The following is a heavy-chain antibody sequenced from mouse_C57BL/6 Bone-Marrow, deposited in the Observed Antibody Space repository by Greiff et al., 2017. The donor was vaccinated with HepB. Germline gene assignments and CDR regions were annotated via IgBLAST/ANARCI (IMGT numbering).Heavy chain of an antibody. D-gene: IGHD2-4*01. V-gene: IGHV5-4*03. Sequence: DVMLVESGGGLVKPGGSLKLSCAASGFTFSSYAMSWVRQTPEKRLEWVATISDGGSYTYYPDNVKGRFTISRDNAKNNLYLQMSHLKSEDTAMYYCASFYYDYGEFAYWGQGTLVTVSA. CDR1: GFTFSSYA. J-gene: IGHJ3*01. CDR3: ASFYYDYGEFAY. CDR2: ISDGGSYT.